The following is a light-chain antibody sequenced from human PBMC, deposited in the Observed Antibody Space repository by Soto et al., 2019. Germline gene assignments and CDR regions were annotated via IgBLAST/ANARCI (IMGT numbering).Light chain of an antibody. CDR1: QSINSW. Sequence: DIQMTQSPSTLSTSVGDRVTITCRASQSINSWLAWYQQKPGKAPKLLMYKASSLETGVPSRFSGSGSGTEFTLTISSLQPDDFATYYCQQYKSYPVTFGQGTRLEIK. J-gene: IGKJ5*01. CDR3: QQYKSYPVT. CDR2: KAS. V-gene: IGKV1-5*03.